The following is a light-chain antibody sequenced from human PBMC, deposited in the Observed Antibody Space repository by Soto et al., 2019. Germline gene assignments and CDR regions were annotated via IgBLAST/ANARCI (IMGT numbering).Light chain of an antibody. CDR3: QQYGSSPRT. CDR2: GAS. CDR1: QSVTNRY. Sequence: PGERATLSCTASQSVTNRYVAWYQQKPGQAPRLLIYGASFRATGISDRFRGSGSGTGFTLTISRLEPEDFAVYYCQQYGSSPRTFGQGTKVDIK. J-gene: IGKJ1*01. V-gene: IGKV3-20*01.